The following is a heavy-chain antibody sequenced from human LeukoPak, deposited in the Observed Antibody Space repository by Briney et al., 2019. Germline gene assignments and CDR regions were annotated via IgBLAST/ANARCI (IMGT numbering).Heavy chain of an antibody. CDR3: ARSPGYCTNGVCYWNQPFDY. CDR2: IYHSGST. CDR1: DNSINSAYF. V-gene: IGHV4-38-2*02. D-gene: IGHD2-8*01. Sequence: SETLSLTCTVSDNSINSAYFWGWIRQPPGKGLEWIGSIYHSGSTFDNPSLKSRVTISVDTSKNQFSLKLSSVTAADTAVYYCARSPGYCTNGVCYWNQPFDYWGQGTLVTVSS. J-gene: IGHJ4*02.